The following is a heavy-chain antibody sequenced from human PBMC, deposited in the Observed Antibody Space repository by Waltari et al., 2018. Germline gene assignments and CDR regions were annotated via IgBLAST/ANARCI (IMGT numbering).Heavy chain of an antibody. D-gene: IGHD6-19*01. Sequence: QVQLVQSGAEVKKPGASVKVSCKVSGYTLTELSMHWVRQAPGKGLEWMGGFDPEDGETIYAQKFQGRVTMTEDTSTDTAYMELSSLRSEDTAVYYCAKCEMYDSGWCAFFRYWGQGTLVTVSS. CDR3: AKCEMYDSGWCAFFRY. J-gene: IGHJ4*02. CDR2: FDPEDGET. CDR1: GYTLTELS. V-gene: IGHV1-24*01.